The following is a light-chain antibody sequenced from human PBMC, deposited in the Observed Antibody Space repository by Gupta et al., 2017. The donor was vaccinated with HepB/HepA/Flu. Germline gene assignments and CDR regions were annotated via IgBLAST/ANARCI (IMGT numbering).Light chain of an antibody. CDR2: ATF. CDR1: QGINNY. J-gene: IGKJ5*01. V-gene: IGKV1-9*01. CDR3: QRSEGYPVT. Sequence: DIQLTESPSFLSASVGDRVTISCRASQGINNYLAWYQQKPGKAPKLLIYATFTLQSGVPSRFSGSGSGREFTLTISSLQPEDFATYYCQRSEGYPVTFGQGTRLDIK.